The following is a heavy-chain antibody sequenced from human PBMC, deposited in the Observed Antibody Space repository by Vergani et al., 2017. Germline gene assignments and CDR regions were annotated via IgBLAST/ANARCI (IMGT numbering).Heavy chain of an antibody. J-gene: IGHJ6*03. CDR1: GGSISSYY. D-gene: IGHD1-26*01. CDR2: IYYSGST. V-gene: IGHV4-59*01. Sequence: QVQLQESGPGLVKPSETLSLTCTVSGGSISSYYWSWIRQPPGKGLEWIGYIYYSGSTTYNPSLKSRVTISVDKSKNQFSLKLSSVTAADTAVYYCARDRVVGATDYYYYYYMDVWGKGTTVTVSS. CDR3: ARDRVVGATDYYYYYYMDV.